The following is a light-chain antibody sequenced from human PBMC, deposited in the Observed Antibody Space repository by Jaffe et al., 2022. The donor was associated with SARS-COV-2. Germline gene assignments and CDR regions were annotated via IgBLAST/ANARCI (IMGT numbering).Light chain of an antibody. CDR3: QQSYSSPCT. V-gene: IGKV1-39*01. CDR2: AAS. J-gene: IGKJ4*01. Sequence: DIQMTQSPSSLSASVGDRVTITCRASQSIRNFLNWYQQKPGEAPKVLISAASNLQSGVPSRFSGSGSGTDFTLTITSLQPEDSATYYCQQSYSSPCTFGGGTKVEI. CDR1: QSIRNF.